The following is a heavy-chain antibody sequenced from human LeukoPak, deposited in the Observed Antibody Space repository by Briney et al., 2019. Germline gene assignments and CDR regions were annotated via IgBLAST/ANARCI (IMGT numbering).Heavy chain of an antibody. CDR1: GYTFTGYY. CDR2: INPNSGGT. Sequence: GASVKVSCKASGYTFTGYYMHWVRQAPGQGLEWMGRINPNSGGTNNAKKFQGRVTMTRDTAISTANMELSRLRSDDTAVYYCARGEEEGLGYCSGGSCYGFDYWGQGTLVTVSS. D-gene: IGHD2-15*01. CDR3: ARGEEEGLGYCSGGSCYGFDY. J-gene: IGHJ4*02. V-gene: IGHV1-2*06.